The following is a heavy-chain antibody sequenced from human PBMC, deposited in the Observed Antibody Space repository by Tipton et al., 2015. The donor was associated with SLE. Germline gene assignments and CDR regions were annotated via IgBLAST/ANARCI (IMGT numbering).Heavy chain of an antibody. CDR1: GGSISSSSYY. D-gene: IGHD3-10*01. V-gene: IGHV4-39*01. CDR2: IYYSGST. CDR3: ASGFGELLIPQY. J-gene: IGHJ4*02. Sequence: TLSLTCTVSGGSISSSSYYWGWIRQPPGKGLEWIGSIYYSGSTYYNPSLKSRVTISVDTSKNQFSLRLVSVTAADTAVYYCASGFGELLIPQYWGQGALVTVSS.